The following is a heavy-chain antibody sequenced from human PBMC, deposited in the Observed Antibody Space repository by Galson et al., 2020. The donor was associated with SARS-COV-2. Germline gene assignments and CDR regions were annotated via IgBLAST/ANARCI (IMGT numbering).Heavy chain of an antibody. J-gene: IGHJ6*02. V-gene: IGHV3-23*01. CDR3: AKDRVTIFGVVIGGMDV. Sequence: GGSLRLSCAASGFTFKNYGMSWVRQAPGKGLEWVSAISGSGGSTYHADSVKGRFTISRDNSKNTLYLQMNSLRAEDTAVYYCAKDRVTIFGVVIGGMDVWGQGTTVTVS. CDR2: ISGSGGST. CDR1: GFTFKNYG. D-gene: IGHD3-3*01.